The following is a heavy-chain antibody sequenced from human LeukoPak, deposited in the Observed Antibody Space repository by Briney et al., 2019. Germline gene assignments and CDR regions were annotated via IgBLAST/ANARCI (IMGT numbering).Heavy chain of an antibody. J-gene: IGHJ4*02. Sequence: GGSLRLSCEASGFTFRTFWTSWVRHAPGKGLEWVANINQDGSEKYPVHSVWGRFTLSRDNAKNSLYLQMHSLREEGTALYNCARGGRVHFDYWGQGTLVTVSP. CDR1: GFTFRTFW. CDR2: INQDGSEK. V-gene: IGHV3-7*01. D-gene: IGHD3-10*01. CDR3: ARGGRVHFDY.